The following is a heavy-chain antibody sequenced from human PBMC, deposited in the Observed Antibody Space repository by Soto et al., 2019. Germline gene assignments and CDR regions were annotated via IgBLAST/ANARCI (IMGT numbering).Heavy chain of an antibody. CDR1: GGSISSGGYY. CDR2: ISYSASS. D-gene: IGHD3-22*01. CDR3: ASAHKDYCGISGYSNQSFHFDS. J-gene: IGHJ4*02. V-gene: IGHV4-31*03. Sequence: SGTLSLTCNVSGGSISSGGYYWNWIRQVPGRGLEWIGYISYSASSFYNPSLESRVSVSIDTSGHQFSLTLSSMTAADTAVYFCASAHKDYCGISGYSNQSFHFDSWGQGTLVTVYS.